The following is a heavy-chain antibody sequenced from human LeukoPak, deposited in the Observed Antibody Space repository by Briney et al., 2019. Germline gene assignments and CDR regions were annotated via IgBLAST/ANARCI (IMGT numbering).Heavy chain of an antibody. CDR2: INHSGST. J-gene: IGHJ6*03. D-gene: IGHD3-10*01. V-gene: IGHV4-34*01. CDR3: ARVGITMVRGVIITWDYYYMDV. CDR1: GGSFSGYY. Sequence: SETLSLTCAVYGGSFSGYYWSWIRQPPGKGLEWLGEINHSGSTNYNPSLKSRVTISVDTSKNQLSLKLSSVTAADTAVYYCARVGITMVRGVIITWDYYYMDVWGKGTTVTVSS.